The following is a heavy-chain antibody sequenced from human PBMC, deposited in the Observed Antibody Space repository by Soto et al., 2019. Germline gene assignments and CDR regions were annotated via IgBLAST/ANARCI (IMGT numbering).Heavy chain of an antibody. V-gene: IGHV1-18*01. CDR1: GYTFSNYG. CDR3: ARVVPGAEAWFGP. Sequence: QVQLVQSGGEVKRPGASVKVSCKTSGYTFSNYGITWVRQAPGQPLEWLGWISLYSDGTNYAQKFQGRVSMTTDTPTTTADMDLRSLRSDDTAVYYCARVVPGAEAWFGPWGQGTLVTVSS. D-gene: IGHD2-2*01. J-gene: IGHJ5*02. CDR2: ISLYSDGT.